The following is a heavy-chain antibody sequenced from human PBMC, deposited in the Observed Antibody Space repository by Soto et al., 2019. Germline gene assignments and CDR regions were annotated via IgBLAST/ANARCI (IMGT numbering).Heavy chain of an antibody. CDR3: AKAPSNLYPSDGYYMSWFDP. CDR2: ITGSGDST. CDR1: GFTFSNYA. V-gene: IGHV3-23*01. Sequence: EVQLLESGGGLVQPGGSLRLSCAASGFTFSNYAMTWVRQAAGKGLQWVSLITGSGDSTYYADAVKGRLAISRDNSKNTLYLQMNSLRAEDTAVYYCAKAPSNLYPSDGYYMSWFDPWGQGTLVTVSS. D-gene: IGHD3-22*01. J-gene: IGHJ5*02.